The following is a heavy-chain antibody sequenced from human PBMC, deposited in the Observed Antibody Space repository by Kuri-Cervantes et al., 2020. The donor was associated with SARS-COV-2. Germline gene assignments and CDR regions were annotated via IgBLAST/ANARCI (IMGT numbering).Heavy chain of an antibody. D-gene: IGHD1-26*01. V-gene: IGHV7-4-1*02. CDR1: GYTFTSYA. Sequence: ASVKVSCKASGYTFTSYAITWVRQAPGQGLEWMGWINTNTGNPTSAQGFTVRFVFSLDTSVSTAYLQISSLKAEDTAVYYCAREGRRGSYHIDYWGQGTLVTVSS. J-gene: IGHJ4*02. CDR3: AREGRRGSYHIDY. CDR2: INTNTGNP.